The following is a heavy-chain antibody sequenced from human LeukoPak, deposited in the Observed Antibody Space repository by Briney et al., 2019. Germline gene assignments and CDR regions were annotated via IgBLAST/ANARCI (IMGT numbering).Heavy chain of an antibody. CDR2: IRSKAYGETT. V-gene: IGHV3-49*04. CDR1: GFTFTDYA. J-gene: IGHJ4*02. D-gene: IGHD6-13*01. CDR3: ARDPIAAAGTNFDY. Sequence: PGGSLRLSCTASGFTFTDYALTWVRQAPGKGLEWVGFIRSKAYGETTEYAASVKGRFTISIDDSKSIAYLQMNSLRAEDTALYYCARDPIAAAGTNFDYWGQGTLVTVSS.